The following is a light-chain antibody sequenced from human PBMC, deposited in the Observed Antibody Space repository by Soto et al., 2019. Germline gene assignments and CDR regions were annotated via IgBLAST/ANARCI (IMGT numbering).Light chain of an antibody. V-gene: IGKV3-15*01. CDR2: GAS. J-gene: IGKJ2*01. CDR1: QRCSSN. CDR3: QQYNNWPPMYT. Sequence: EIAMTQSPATLSVSPGERATLSCRASQRCSSNSAWYQQKPGQAPRLLIYGASTSATGIPARFSGSGSGTEFTLTISSLQSEDFAVYYCQQYNNWPPMYTFGQGTKLEIK.